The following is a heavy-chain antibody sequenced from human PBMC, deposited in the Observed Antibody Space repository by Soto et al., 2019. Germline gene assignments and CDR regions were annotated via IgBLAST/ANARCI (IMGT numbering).Heavy chain of an antibody. CDR2: IYYSGST. Sequence: NPSETLSLTCTVSGGSISSYYLSWIRQPPGKGLEWIGYIYYSGSTNYNPSLKSRVTISVDASKNQFSLELSSVTAADTAVYYCARVEPVTGASFDYWGQGTLVTVSS. J-gene: IGHJ4*02. D-gene: IGHD6-19*01. CDR3: ARVEPVTGASFDY. CDR1: GGSISSYY. V-gene: IGHV4-59*01.